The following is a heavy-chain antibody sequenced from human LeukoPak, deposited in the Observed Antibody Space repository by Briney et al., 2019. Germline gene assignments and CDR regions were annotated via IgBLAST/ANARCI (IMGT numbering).Heavy chain of an antibody. D-gene: IGHD5-24*01. V-gene: IGHV4-59*08. CDR1: GGSISSYY. Sequence: SETLSLTCTVSGGSISSYYWSWIRQPPGKGLEWIGYIYYSGSTNYNPSLKSRVTISVDTSKNQFSPKVSSVTAADTAVYYCARHTTMAHFDYWGQGTLVTVSS. CDR3: ARHTTMAHFDY. CDR2: IYYSGST. J-gene: IGHJ4*02.